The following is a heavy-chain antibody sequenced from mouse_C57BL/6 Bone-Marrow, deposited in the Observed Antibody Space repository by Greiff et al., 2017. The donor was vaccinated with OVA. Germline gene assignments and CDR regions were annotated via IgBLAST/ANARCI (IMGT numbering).Heavy chain of an antibody. Sequence: VQLQQSGAELVRPGASVKLSCTASGFNIKDDYMHWVKQRPEQGLEWIGWIDPENGDTEYASKFQGKATITADTSSNTSYLQLSSLPSEDTAVYYCTSYGNFAYWGQGTTLTVSS. V-gene: IGHV14-4*01. D-gene: IGHD2-1*01. CDR2: IDPENGDT. J-gene: IGHJ2*01. CDR1: GFNIKDDY. CDR3: TSYGNFAY.